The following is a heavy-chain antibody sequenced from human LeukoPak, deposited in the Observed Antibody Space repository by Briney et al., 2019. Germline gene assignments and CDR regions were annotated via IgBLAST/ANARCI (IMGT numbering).Heavy chain of an antibody. CDR2: MKSKTDGGTT. J-gene: IGHJ4*02. CDR3: TTITKYYYDSSGYLDFDY. CDR1: GFTFSNAW. V-gene: IGHV3-15*01. D-gene: IGHD3-22*01. Sequence: GGSLRLSCAASGFTFSNAWMSWVRQAPGKGLEWVGRMKSKTDGGTTDYAAPVKGRFTISRDDSKNTLYLQMNSLKTEDTAVYYCTTITKYYYDSSGYLDFDYWGQGTLVTVSS.